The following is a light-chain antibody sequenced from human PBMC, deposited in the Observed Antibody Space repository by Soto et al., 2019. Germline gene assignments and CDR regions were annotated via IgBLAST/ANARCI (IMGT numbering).Light chain of an antibody. Sequence: EIVLTLATGTLSLSPGERATLSCRASHSVTSGCLAWYQQKPGQAPRLLIYDASRRATGIPDRFSGSGSGTDFTLTISRLESEDFAVYYCQQRSNWPPTFGQGTKVDVK. CDR3: QQRSNWPPT. CDR1: HSVTSGC. J-gene: IGKJ1*01. V-gene: IGKV3D-20*02. CDR2: DAS.